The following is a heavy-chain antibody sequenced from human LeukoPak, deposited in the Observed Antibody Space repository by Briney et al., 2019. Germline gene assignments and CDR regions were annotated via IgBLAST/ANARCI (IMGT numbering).Heavy chain of an antibody. CDR1: GYTFTGYY. J-gene: IGHJ5*02. CDR3: ATSCTSCFNWFDP. D-gene: IGHD2-2*01. Sequence: ASVKVSCKASGYTFTGYYMHWVRQAPGQGLEWMGWINPNSGGTNYAQKFQGRVTMTRDTSISTAYMELSRLGSDDTAVYYCATSCTSCFNWFDPWGQGTLVTVSS. CDR2: INPNSGGT. V-gene: IGHV1-2*02.